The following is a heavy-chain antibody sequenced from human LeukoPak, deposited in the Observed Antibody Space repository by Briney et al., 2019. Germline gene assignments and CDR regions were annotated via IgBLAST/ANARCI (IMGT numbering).Heavy chain of an antibody. J-gene: IGHJ4*02. Sequence: GGSLRLSCAASGFTFSSYWMQWVRQAPGKGLVWVSRINSDGSSTSYAASVKGRFTISRDNAKNTLYLQMNSLRAEDTAVYYCAGAVVGADFDYWGQGTLVTVSS. D-gene: IGHD1-26*01. CDR3: AGAVVGADFDY. V-gene: IGHV3-74*01. CDR2: INSDGSST. CDR1: GFTFSSYW.